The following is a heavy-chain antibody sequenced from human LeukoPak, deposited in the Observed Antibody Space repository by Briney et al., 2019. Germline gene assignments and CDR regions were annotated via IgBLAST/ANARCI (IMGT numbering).Heavy chain of an antibody. V-gene: IGHV3-43D*03. CDR3: AKDTEPYSSGWYYFDY. J-gene: IGHJ4*02. CDR2: ISWDGGST. D-gene: IGHD6-19*01. CDR1: GFTFDDYA. Sequence: PGGSLRLSSAASGFTFDDYAMHWVRQAPGKGLEWVSLISWDGGSTHYADSVKGRFTISRDNSKNSLYLQMNSLRAEDTALYYCAKDTEPYSSGWYYFDYWGQGTLVTVSS.